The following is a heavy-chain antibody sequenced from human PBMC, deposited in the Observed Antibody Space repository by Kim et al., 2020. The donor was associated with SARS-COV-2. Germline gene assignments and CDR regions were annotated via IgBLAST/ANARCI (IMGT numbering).Heavy chain of an antibody. Sequence: KFQGRVTITADESTCTAYMELSSLRSEDTAVYYCARDVRVGATKVNWFDPWGQGTLVTVSS. J-gene: IGHJ5*02. V-gene: IGHV1-69*01. D-gene: IGHD1-26*01. CDR3: ARDVRVGATKVNWFDP.